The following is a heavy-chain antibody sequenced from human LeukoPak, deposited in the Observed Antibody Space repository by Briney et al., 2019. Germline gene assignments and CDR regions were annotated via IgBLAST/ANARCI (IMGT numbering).Heavy chain of an antibody. V-gene: IGHV3-30*02. J-gene: IGHJ4*02. CDR3: ARATYDFWSGPNFDY. CDR1: GFTFSSYG. Sequence: GGSLRLSCAASGFTFSSYGMHWVRQAPGKGLEWVAFIRYDGSNKYYADSVKGRFTISRDNSKNTLYLQMNSLRAEDTAVYCCARATYDFWSGPNFDYWGQGTLVTVSS. D-gene: IGHD3-3*01. CDR2: IRYDGSNK.